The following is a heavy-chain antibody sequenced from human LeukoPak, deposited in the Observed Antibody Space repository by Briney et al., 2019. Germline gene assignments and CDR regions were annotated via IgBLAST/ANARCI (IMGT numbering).Heavy chain of an antibody. D-gene: IGHD6-19*01. V-gene: IGHV4-38-2*02. CDR2: IYHSGST. J-gene: IGHJ3*02. Sequence: PSETLSLTCTVSGYSISSGYYWGWIRQPPGKGLEWIGSIYHSGSTYYNPSLKSRVTISVDTSKNQFSLKLSSVTAADTAVYYCARTNGWIDAFDIWGQGTMVTVSS. CDR3: ARTNGWIDAFDI. CDR1: GYSISSGYY.